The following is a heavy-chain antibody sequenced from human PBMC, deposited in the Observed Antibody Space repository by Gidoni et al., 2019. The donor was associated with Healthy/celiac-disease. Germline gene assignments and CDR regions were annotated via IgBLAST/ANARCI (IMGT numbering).Heavy chain of an antibody. Sequence: EVQLLESGGGLVQPGGSLRLSCAASGFTFSSYAMSWVRQAPGKGLEWVSAISGRGGNTYYADSVKGRFTISRDNSKNTLYLQMNSLRAEDTAVYYCAKMGGSSGWSPSDSWGQGTLVTVSS. J-gene: IGHJ4*02. CDR3: AKMGGSSGWSPSDS. V-gene: IGHV3-23*01. CDR1: GFTFSSYA. CDR2: ISGRGGNT. D-gene: IGHD6-19*01.